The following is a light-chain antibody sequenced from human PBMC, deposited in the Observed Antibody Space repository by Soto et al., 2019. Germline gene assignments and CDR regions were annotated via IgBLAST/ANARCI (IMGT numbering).Light chain of an antibody. CDR2: EVS. J-gene: IGLJ1*01. V-gene: IGLV2-14*01. CDR1: SSDVGSYNY. CDR3: TAYTSSSTL. Sequence: QSALTQPASVSGSPGQSITISCTGTSSDVGSYNYVSWYQQHPGKAPKLMIYEVSDRPSGISSRFSGSKSGNTASLTISGIQTEDEADYYCTAYTSSSTLFGTGTKLT.